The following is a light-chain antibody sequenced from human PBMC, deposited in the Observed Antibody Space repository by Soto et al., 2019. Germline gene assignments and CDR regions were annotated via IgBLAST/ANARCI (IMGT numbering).Light chain of an antibody. CDR1: QSVSSY. CDR3: QQRSNWPPIT. Sequence: EIVLTQSPATLSVSPGERATLSCRVSQSVSSYLAWYQQKPGQAPRLLIYDASNRATGIPARFSGSGSGTDSTLTISSLEPEDFAVYYCQQRSNWPPITFGQGTRLEIK. V-gene: IGKV3-11*01. J-gene: IGKJ5*01. CDR2: DAS.